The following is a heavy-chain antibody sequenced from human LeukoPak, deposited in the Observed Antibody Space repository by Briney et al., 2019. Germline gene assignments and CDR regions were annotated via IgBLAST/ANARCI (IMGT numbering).Heavy chain of an antibody. CDR1: GFTFSSYW. J-gene: IGHJ4*02. V-gene: IGHV3-74*01. CDR2: INSDGTGT. Sequence: GGSLRLSCAASGFTFSSYWIHWVRQAPGKGLVWVSRINSDGTGTTYADSVKGRFTISRDNAKNTLYLQMNSLRAEDTAVYYCARVWYSGSYPVDYWGQGTLVTVSS. D-gene: IGHD1-26*01. CDR3: ARVWYSGSYPVDY.